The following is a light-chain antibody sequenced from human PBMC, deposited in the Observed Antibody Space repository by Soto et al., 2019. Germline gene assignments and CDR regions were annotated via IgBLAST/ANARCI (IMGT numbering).Light chain of an antibody. V-gene: IGKV3-11*01. Sequence: EIVLTQSPATLSLSPGERATLSCRASQSVSSYLAWYQQKPGQAPRLLIYDASNRATGIPARFSGSGSGTDFTLTISSLEPEDFAFYYCQQRTNWLFTFGQGTKLEIK. CDR2: DAS. J-gene: IGKJ2*01. CDR1: QSVSSY. CDR3: QQRTNWLFT.